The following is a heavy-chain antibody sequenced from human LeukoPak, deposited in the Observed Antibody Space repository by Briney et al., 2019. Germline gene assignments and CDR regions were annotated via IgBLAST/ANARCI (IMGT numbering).Heavy chain of an antibody. CDR1: GCTFSSYG. V-gene: IGHV3-33*01. D-gene: IGHD5-12*01. CDR2: RWYDVSNK. CDR3: AREWVVYKVETAYGMDV. J-gene: IGHJ6*02. Sequence: PGGALTLTCAASGCTFSSYGMHGVRQAAGKGGDGVAVRWYDVSNKDYADSVKGRFTISRDNSKNTLYLQMNSLRAEDTAVYYCAREWVVYKVETAYGMDVWGQGTTVTVSS.